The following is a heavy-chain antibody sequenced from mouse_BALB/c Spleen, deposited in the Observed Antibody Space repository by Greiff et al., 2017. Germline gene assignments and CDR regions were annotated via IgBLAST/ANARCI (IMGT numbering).Heavy chain of an antibody. CDR1: GYSFTGYF. CDR2: INPYNGDT. V-gene: IGHV1-20*02. CDR3: ERANYDGDAMDY. J-gene: IGHJ4*01. Sequence: EVMLVESGPELVKPGASVKISCKASGYSFTGYFMNWVMQSHGKSLEWIGRINPYNGDTFYNQKFKGKATLTVDRSSSTAHMELRSLASEDSAVYYCERANYDGDAMDYWGQGTSVTVSS. D-gene: IGHD2-1*01.